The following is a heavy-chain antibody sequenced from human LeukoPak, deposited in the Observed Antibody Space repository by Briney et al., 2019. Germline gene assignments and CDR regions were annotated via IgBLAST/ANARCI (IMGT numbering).Heavy chain of an antibody. D-gene: IGHD3-9*01. CDR3: ARSGLHYDILTGYHTTPFDY. CDR1: GFTFSSYA. CDR2: ISGSGGST. J-gene: IGHJ4*02. Sequence: GGSLGLSCAASGFTFSSYAMSWVRQAPGKGLEWVSAISGSGGSTYYADSVKGRFTISRDNAKNSLYLQMNSLRDEDTAVYYCARSGLHYDILTGYHTTPFDYWGQGTLVTVSS. V-gene: IGHV3-23*01.